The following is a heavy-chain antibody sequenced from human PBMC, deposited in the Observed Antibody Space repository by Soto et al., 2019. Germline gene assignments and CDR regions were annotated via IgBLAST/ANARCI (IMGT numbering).Heavy chain of an antibody. CDR2: LIPLFGTT. D-gene: IGHD7-27*01. CDR3: ARGPNWGYRFDS. V-gene: IGHV1-69*06. Sequence: QVQLVQSGAEVKKPGSSVKVSCEASGGTFSGHAISWVRQAPGQGPEWMGGLIPLFGTTQHAQNFQDRLTITADNSTSTAYMELTSLRFEATAIYYCARGPNWGYRFDSWGQGTLVTVSS. CDR1: GGTFSGHA. J-gene: IGHJ4*02.